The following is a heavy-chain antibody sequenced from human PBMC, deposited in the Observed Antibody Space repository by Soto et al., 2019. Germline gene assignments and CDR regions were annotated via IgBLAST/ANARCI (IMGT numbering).Heavy chain of an antibody. CDR2: ISSSSSYI. Sequence: GSLRLSCAASGFPFSTYSVNWVRQAPGKGLEWVSSISSSSSYIYYADSVKGRFTISRDNAKNSLYLQMNSLRAEDTAVYYCARGTSYGAYYFDYWGQGTLVTVSS. V-gene: IGHV3-21*01. J-gene: IGHJ4*02. CDR3: ARGTSYGAYYFDY. CDR1: GFPFSTYS. D-gene: IGHD2-2*01.